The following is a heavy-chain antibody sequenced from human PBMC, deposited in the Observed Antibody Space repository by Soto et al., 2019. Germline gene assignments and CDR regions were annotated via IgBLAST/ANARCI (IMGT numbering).Heavy chain of an antibody. CDR3: ARSKWLRFSTGAYFDY. CDR2: INHSGST. Sequence: SETLSLTCAVYGGSFSCYYWSWIRQPPGKGLEWIGEINHSGSTNYNPSLKSRVTISVDTSKNQFSLKLSSVTAADTAVYYCARSKWLRFSTGAYFDYWGQGTLVTVSS. V-gene: IGHV4-34*01. D-gene: IGHD5-12*01. J-gene: IGHJ4*02. CDR1: GGSFSCYY.